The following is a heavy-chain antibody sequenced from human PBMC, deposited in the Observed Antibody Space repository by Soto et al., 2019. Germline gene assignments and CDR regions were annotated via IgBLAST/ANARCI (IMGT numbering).Heavy chain of an antibody. CDR2: ICPGYSNI. CDR3: ARRHYCRGDCTIHPDYYYGMDV. V-gene: IGHV5-51*01. CDR1: GYIFTDHC. Sequence: EVQVVQSGAEVKEPGESLKISCKGSGYIFTDHCIVWVRQMAGKGLEGVGIICPGYSNIIYSPSVQGQVTISADMSISTAYLQWSSLKASDTAIYYCARRHYCRGDCTIHPDYYYGMDVWGQGTTVTVSS. D-gene: IGHD2-21*02. J-gene: IGHJ6*02.